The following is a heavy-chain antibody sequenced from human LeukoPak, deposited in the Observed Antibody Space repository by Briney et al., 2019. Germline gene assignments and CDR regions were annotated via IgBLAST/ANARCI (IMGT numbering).Heavy chain of an antibody. CDR3: ARNNRMGDFQH. V-gene: IGHV4-39*07. CDR2: IYYSGST. Sequence: KPSETLSLTCTVSGGSISSSSYYWGWIRQPPGKGLEWIGSIYYSGSTYYNPSLKSRVTISVDTSKNQFSLKLSSVTAADTAVYYCARNNRMGDFQHWGQGTLVTVSS. D-gene: IGHD3-16*01. CDR1: GGSISSSSYY. J-gene: IGHJ1*01.